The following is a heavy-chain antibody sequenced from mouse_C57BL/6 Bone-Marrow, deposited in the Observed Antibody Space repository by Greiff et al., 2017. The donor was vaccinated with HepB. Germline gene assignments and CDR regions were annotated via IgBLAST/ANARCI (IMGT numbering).Heavy chain of an antibody. CDR1: GYTFTSYW. D-gene: IGHD1-1*01. CDR3: ASDYYGLDY. CDR2: IDPSDSYT. Sequence: QVQLQQPGAELVKPGASVKLSCKASGYTFTSYWMQWVKQRPGQGLEWIGEIDPSDSYTNYNQKFKGKATLTVDKSSSTAYMQLSSLTSEDSAVYYCASDYYGLDYWGQGTTLTVSS. V-gene: IGHV1-50*01. J-gene: IGHJ2*01.